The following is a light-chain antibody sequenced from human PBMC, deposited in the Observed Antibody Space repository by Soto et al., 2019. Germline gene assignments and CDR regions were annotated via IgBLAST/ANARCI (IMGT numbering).Light chain of an antibody. Sequence: VMTHSPSTLTFSPGGRATLSCRASQSISDTLAWYQQKPGQAPRLLIYGASTRATGFPARFSGSGSGTDFTLTISSLEPEDFAVYYCQQRSNWPLTFGGGTKVDIK. CDR1: QSISDT. CDR2: GAS. CDR3: QQRSNWPLT. J-gene: IGKJ4*01. V-gene: IGKV3-11*01.